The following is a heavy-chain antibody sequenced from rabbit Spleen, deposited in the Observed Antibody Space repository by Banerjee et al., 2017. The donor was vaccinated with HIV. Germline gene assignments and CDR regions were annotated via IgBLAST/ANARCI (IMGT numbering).Heavy chain of an antibody. CDR2: IDAGYRGST. J-gene: IGHJ3*01. CDR3: ARDTGSSFSTYGMDL. CDR1: GFSFSSSYW. Sequence: QEQLEESGGDLVKPEGSLTLTCTASGFSFSSSYWICWVRQAPGKGLEWIACIDAGYRGSTYYASWAKGRFTISKTSSTTVTLQVTSLTVADTATYFCARDTGSSFSTYGMDLWGQGTLVTVS. D-gene: IGHD8-1*01. V-gene: IGHV1S45*01.